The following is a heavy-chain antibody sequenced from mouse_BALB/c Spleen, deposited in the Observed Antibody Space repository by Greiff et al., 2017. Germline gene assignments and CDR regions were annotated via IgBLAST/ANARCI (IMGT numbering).Heavy chain of an antibody. CDR1: GYNFTSYW. CDR2: IYPGSGST. CDR3: ARSSVRDAMDY. Sequence: QVQLQQSGAELVKPGTSVKLSCKASGYNFTSYWINWVKLRPGQGLEWIGDIYPGSGSTNYNEKFKSKATLTVDTSSSTAYMQLSSLASEDSALYYCARSSVRDAMDYRGQGTSVTVSS. J-gene: IGHJ4*01. V-gene: IGHV1-55*01.